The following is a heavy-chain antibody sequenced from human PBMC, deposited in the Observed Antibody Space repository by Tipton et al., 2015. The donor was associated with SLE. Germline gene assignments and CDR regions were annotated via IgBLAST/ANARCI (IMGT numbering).Heavy chain of an antibody. V-gene: IGHV1-2*02. CDR1: GYTFTGYY. CDR3: ARVTAAAGQDYFDY. CDR2: INPNSGGT. J-gene: IGHJ4*02. D-gene: IGHD6-13*01. Sequence: QVQLVQSGAEVKKPGASVKVSCEASGYTFTGYYMHWVRQAPGQGLEWMGWINPNSGGTNYAQKSQGRVTMTRDTSISTAYMELSRLRSDDTAVYYCARVTAAAGQDYFDYWGQGTLVTVSS.